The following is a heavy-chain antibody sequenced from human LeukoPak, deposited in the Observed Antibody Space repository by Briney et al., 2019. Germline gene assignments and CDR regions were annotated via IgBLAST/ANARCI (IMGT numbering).Heavy chain of an antibody. CDR3: ARVDYYDSSGYYLVLDH. D-gene: IGHD3-22*01. CDR2: IYHSGST. CDR1: GGSISSYY. V-gene: IGHV4-38-2*02. J-gene: IGHJ4*02. Sequence: PSETLSLTCTVSGGSISSYYWGWIRQPPGKGLEWIGSIYHSGSTYYNPSLKSRVTISVDTSKNQFSLKLSSVTAADTAVYYCARVDYYDSSGYYLVLDHWGQGTLVTVSS.